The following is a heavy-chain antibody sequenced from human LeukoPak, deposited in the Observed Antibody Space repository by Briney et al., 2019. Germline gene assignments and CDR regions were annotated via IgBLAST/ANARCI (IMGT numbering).Heavy chain of an antibody. CDR2: INSDGSST. D-gene: IGHD6-19*01. Sequence: GGSLRLSCAASGFTFSSYWMHWVRQAPGEGLVWVSRINSDGSSTVYADSVKGRFTISRDNAKNTLYLQMNSLRGEDTGAYYCASSPAVEGEYWGQGTLVTVSS. CDR3: ASSPAVEGEY. V-gene: IGHV3-74*01. CDR1: GFTFSSYW. J-gene: IGHJ4*02.